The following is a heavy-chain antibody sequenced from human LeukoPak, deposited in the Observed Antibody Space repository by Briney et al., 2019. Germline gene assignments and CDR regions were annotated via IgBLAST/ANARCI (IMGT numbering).Heavy chain of an antibody. Sequence: GASVKVSCKASGYTFTSYGISWVRQAPGQGLEWMGWISAYNGNTNYAQKLQGRVTMTTDTSTSTAYMELRSLRSDDTAVYYCARTPVRTYDSSGYYHDWGQATLVTVSA. CDR3: ARTPVRTYDSSGYYHD. D-gene: IGHD3-22*01. J-gene: IGHJ4*02. CDR2: ISAYNGNT. CDR1: GYTFTSYG. V-gene: IGHV1-18*01.